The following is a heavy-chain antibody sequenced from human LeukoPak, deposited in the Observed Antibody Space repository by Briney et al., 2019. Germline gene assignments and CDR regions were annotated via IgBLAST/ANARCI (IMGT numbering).Heavy chain of an antibody. Sequence: GASVKVSCKASGYTFTGCYIHWVRQAPGQGLDWLGWINPNSGATSYAQKFQGRVTMTRDTSINTAYMELSRLRSDDTAVYFCARVRNDYWSGQDFFDYWGQGTLVTVSS. D-gene: IGHD3-3*01. CDR3: ARVRNDYWSGQDFFDY. CDR2: INPNSGAT. V-gene: IGHV1-2*02. J-gene: IGHJ4*02. CDR1: GYTFTGCY.